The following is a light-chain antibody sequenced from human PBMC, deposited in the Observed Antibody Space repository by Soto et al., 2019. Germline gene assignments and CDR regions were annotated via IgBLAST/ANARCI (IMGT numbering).Light chain of an antibody. CDR3: QQSYSTPMYT. Sequence: IQMTQSPSTLSASVGDRVTITCRASHNIERWMAWYQQKPGKAPSLLIFDASTLHSGVPSRFSGSGSGTDFTLTISSLQPEDFATYYCQQSYSTPMYTFGQGTRLEI. CDR2: DAS. J-gene: IGKJ5*01. CDR1: HNIERW. V-gene: IGKV1-39*01.